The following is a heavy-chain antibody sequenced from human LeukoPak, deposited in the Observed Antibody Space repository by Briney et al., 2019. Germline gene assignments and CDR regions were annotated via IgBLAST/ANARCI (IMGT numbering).Heavy chain of an antibody. J-gene: IGHJ5*02. Sequence: SETLSLTCSVSGGSISSSDYYWGWLRQPPGKGREGVGSIYYSGTKYYKPSLKSRVIISVDTSKNQFSLKLSSVTAADTAVYCCARREGPNYDYVWGIYRNNWFDPWGQGTLVTVSS. V-gene: IGHV4-39*07. CDR1: GGSISSSDYY. CDR2: IYYSGTK. D-gene: IGHD3-16*02. CDR3: ARREGPNYDYVWGIYRNNWFDP.